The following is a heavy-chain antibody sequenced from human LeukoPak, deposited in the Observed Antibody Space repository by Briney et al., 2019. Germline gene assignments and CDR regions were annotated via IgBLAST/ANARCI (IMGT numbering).Heavy chain of an antibody. V-gene: IGHV4-34*01. CDR3: ARGDGDYYWYFDL. CDR1: GGSFSGYY. D-gene: IGHD4-17*01. CDR2: INHSGST. J-gene: IGHJ2*01. Sequence: MPSETLSLTCAVYGGSFSGYYWSWIRQPPGKGLEWIGEINHSGSTNYNPSLKSRVTISVDTSKNQFSLKLSSVTAADTAVYYCARGDGDYYWYFDLWGRGTLVTVSS.